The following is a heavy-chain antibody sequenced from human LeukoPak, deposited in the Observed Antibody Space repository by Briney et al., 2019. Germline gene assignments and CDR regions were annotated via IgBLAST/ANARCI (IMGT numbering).Heavy chain of an antibody. CDR1: GFTFSSYE. CDR3: ARELTSSSCFDP. Sequence: PGGSLRLSCAASGFTFSSYEMNWVREAPGKGLEWVSVLYSGGITYSADSVKGRFTISRDISKNTLYLQMNSLRAEDTAVYYCARELTSSSCFDPWGQGTLVTVSS. J-gene: IGHJ5*02. D-gene: IGHD6-13*01. V-gene: IGHV3-66*01. CDR2: LYSGGIT.